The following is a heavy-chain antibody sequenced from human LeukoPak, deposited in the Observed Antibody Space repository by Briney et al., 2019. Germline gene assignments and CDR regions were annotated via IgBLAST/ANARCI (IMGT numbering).Heavy chain of an antibody. V-gene: IGHV1-18*01. CDR1: GYTFTSYG. CDR3: ARTHYYDSSGYYSDYFDY. Sequence: GASVKVSCKASGYTFTSYGISWVRQAPGQGLEWMGWISAYNGNTNYAQKLQGRVTMTTDTSTSTAYMELRSLRSDDTAVYYCARTHYYDSSGYYSDYFDYWGQGTLATVSS. J-gene: IGHJ4*02. CDR2: ISAYNGNT. D-gene: IGHD3-22*01.